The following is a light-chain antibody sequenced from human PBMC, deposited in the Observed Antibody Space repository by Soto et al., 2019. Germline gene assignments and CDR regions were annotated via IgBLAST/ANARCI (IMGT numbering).Light chain of an antibody. V-gene: IGKV3-20*01. CDR1: QSISSSH. CDR2: GAS. Sequence: EIVLTQSPGTMSLSPGERATLSCRASQSISSSHLAWYQQKPDQTPRLLIYGASNRATGIPDRFSGSGSGTDFTLTISRLEPEDFAVYYCQHYGNEGTFGPGTQVDLK. J-gene: IGKJ3*01. CDR3: QHYGNEGT.